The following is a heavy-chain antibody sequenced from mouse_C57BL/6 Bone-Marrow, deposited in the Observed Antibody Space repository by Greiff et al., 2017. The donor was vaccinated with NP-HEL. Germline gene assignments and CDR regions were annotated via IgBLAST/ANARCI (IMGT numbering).Heavy chain of an antibody. CDR1: GFSLTSYG. Sequence: VMLVESGPGLVQPSQSLSITCTVSGFSLTSYGVHWVRQSPGKGLEWLGVIWSGGSTDYNAAFISRLSISKDNSKSQVFFKMNSLQADDTAIYYCARLEDYYFDYWGQGTTLTVSS. D-gene: IGHD3-3*01. J-gene: IGHJ2*01. V-gene: IGHV2-2*01. CDR3: ARLEDYYFDY. CDR2: IWSGGST.